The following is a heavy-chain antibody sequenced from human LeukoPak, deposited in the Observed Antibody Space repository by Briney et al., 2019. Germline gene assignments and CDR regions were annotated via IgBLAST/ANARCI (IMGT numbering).Heavy chain of an antibody. V-gene: IGHV1-69*04. CDR1: GYTFTSYG. Sequence: GASVKVSCKASGYTFTSYGISWVRQAPGQGLEWMGRIIPILGIANYAQKFQGRVTITADKSTSTAYMELSSPRSEDTAVYYCARTMITFGGVIVINYYYYMDVWGKGTTVTVSS. D-gene: IGHD3-16*02. CDR2: IIPILGIA. CDR3: ARTMITFGGVIVINYYYYMDV. J-gene: IGHJ6*03.